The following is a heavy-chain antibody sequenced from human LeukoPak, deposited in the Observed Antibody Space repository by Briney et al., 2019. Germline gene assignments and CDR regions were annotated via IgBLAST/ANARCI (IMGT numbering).Heavy chain of an antibody. J-gene: IGHJ4*02. V-gene: IGHV3-23*01. CDR2: ISGSGGST. Sequence: QPGGSLRLSCAASGFTVSSTYMSWVRQAPGKGLEWVSAISGSGGSTYYADSVKGRFTISRDNSKNTLYLQMNSLRAEDTAVYYCAKSMGLLYYFDYWGQGTLVTVSS. CDR1: GFTVSSTY. D-gene: IGHD2-21*01. CDR3: AKSMGLLYYFDY.